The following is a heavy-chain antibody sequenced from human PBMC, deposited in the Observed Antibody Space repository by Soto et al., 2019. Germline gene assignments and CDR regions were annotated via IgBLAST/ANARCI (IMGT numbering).Heavy chain of an antibody. CDR3: ARDRYGSSGRGYYYYYGMDV. CDR1: GVSISSGGFD. CDR2: IYYSGST. Sequence: SGTLSLTCTVSGVSISSGGFDWIWIPQHPXMGLEWIGYIYYSGSTYYNPSLKSRFTISGDTSKDQFSLKLSSVTAEDTAVYYCARDRYGSSGRGYYYYYGMDVWGQGTTVTVSS. V-gene: IGHV4-31*03. D-gene: IGHD6-13*01. J-gene: IGHJ6*02.